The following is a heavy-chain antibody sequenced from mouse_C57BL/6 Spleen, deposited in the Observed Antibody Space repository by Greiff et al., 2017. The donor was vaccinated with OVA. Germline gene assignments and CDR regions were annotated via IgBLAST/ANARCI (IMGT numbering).Heavy chain of an antibody. D-gene: IGHD3-2*02. Sequence: VQLQQPGAELVMPGASVKLSCKASGYTFTSYWMHWVKQRPGQGLEWIGEIDPSDSYPNYNQKFKGKSTLTVDKSSSTAYMQRSSLTSEDSAVYYCARWAHATNYAMDYWGQGTSVTVSS. V-gene: IGHV1-69*01. CDR1: GYTFTSYW. CDR3: ARWAHATNYAMDY. CDR2: IDPSDSYP. J-gene: IGHJ4*01.